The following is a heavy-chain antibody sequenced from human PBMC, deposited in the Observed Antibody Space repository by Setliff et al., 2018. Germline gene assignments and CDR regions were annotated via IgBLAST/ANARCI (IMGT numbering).Heavy chain of an antibody. D-gene: IGHD2-2*01. CDR2: INAGNGYT. V-gene: IGHV1-3*01. J-gene: IGHJ4*02. CDR3: ARGPPDFVVVPAAAKFDY. CDR1: GYPFTSNS. Sequence: ASVKVSCKASGYPFTSNSMHWVRQAPGQRLEWMGWINAGNGYTKYSQKFQGRVTITRDTSATTACMEVRSLRSDDTAVYYCARGPPDFVVVPAAAKFDYWGQGTLVTVSS.